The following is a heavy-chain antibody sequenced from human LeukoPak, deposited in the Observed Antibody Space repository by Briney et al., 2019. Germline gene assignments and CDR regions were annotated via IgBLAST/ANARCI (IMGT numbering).Heavy chain of an antibody. CDR1: GGSISSSSYY. J-gene: IGHJ5*02. CDR2: IYYSGST. Sequence: PSETLSLTCTVSGGSISSSSYYWGWIRQPPGKGLEWIGSIYYSGSTYYNPSLKSRVTISVDTSKNQFSLKLSPVTAADTAVYYCARDGRDYVWGSNNWFDPWGQGTLVTVSS. CDR3: ARDGRDYVWGSNNWFDP. V-gene: IGHV4-39*07. D-gene: IGHD3-16*01.